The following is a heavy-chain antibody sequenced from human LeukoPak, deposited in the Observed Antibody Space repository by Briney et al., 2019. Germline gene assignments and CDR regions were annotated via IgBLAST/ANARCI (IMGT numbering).Heavy chain of an antibody. Sequence: GASVKVSCKASGYTFTSYDINWVRQATGQGLEWMGWMNPNSGNTGYAQKFQGRVTITRNTSISTAYMELSSLRSEDTAVYYCAIPIKERVVPAAFDYWGQGTLVTVSS. CDR1: GYTFTSYD. D-gene: IGHD2-2*01. J-gene: IGHJ4*02. V-gene: IGHV1-8*03. CDR2: MNPNSGNT. CDR3: AIPIKERVVPAAFDY.